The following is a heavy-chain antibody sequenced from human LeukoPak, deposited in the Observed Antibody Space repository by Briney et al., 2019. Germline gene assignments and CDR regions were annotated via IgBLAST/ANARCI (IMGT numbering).Heavy chain of an antibody. CDR3: ARLGIAASSYYYYYMDV. J-gene: IGHJ6*03. CDR1: GYSFTSYW. Sequence: GESLKTSIKGSGYSFTSYWIGWVRQMPGKGLEGMGIIYPGDSDTRYSPSFQGQVTISADKSISTAYLQWSSLKASATAMYYCARLGIAASSYYYYYMDVWGNGTTVTVSS. V-gene: IGHV5-51*01. D-gene: IGHD6-6*01. CDR2: IYPGDSDT.